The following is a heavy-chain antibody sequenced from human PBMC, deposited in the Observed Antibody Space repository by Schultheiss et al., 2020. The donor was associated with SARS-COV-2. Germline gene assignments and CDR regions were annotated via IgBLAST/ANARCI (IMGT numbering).Heavy chain of an antibody. Sequence: GGSLRLSCAASGFTFSTYGMHWVRQAPGKGLEWVPVIWYDGSNKYYADSVKGRFTISRDNSKNTLYLQMNSLRAEDTAVYYCARDGGLYSSSSYFDYWGQGTLVTVSS. V-gene: IGHV3-33*08. D-gene: IGHD6-6*01. CDR1: GFTFSTYG. CDR2: IWYDGSNK. CDR3: ARDGGLYSSSSYFDY. J-gene: IGHJ4*02.